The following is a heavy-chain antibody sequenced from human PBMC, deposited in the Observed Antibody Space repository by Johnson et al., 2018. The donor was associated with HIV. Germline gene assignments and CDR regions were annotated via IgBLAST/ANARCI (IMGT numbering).Heavy chain of an antibody. CDR1: GFTFSNYG. D-gene: IGHD4/OR15-4a*01. CDR2: ILYRGSNK. Sequence: QVLLVESGGGVVQPGRSLRVSCGASGFTFSNYGMHWVRQAPGKGLEWVAVILYRGSNKYYADSVKGRFTISRDNSKKTLHLQMNSLRAEDTAVYYCASRVRVDAFDIWGQGTMVTVSS. V-gene: IGHV3-30*03. J-gene: IGHJ3*02. CDR3: ASRVRVDAFDI.